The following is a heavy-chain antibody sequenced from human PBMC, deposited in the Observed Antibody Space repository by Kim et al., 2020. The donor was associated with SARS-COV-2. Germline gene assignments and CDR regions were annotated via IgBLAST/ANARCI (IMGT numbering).Heavy chain of an antibody. J-gene: IGHJ1*01. CDR1: GFTVSSNY. Sequence: GGSLRLSCAASGFTVSSNYMNWVRQAPGKGLEWVSVIYSGGSTYYADSAKGRCFISSDNSKNKLQLQLNSLRAEETAADYYSRDYGDLGWGQGTLVTVS. CDR3: SRDYGDLG. V-gene: IGHV3-53*01. CDR2: IYSGGST. D-gene: IGHD4-17*01.